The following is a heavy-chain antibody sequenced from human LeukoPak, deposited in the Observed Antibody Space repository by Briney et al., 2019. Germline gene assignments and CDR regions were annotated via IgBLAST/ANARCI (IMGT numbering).Heavy chain of an antibody. J-gene: IGHJ6*03. CDR2: IYTSGST. CDR1: GGSISSYY. D-gene: IGHD1-26*01. V-gene: IGHV4-4*07. Sequence: SETLSLTCTVSGGSISSYYWSWIRQPAGKGLEWIGRIYTSGSTNYNPSLKSRVTKSVDTSKNQFSLKLSSVTAADTAVYYCAREEVGASEAYYYYYYMDVWGKGTTVTVSS. CDR3: AREEVGASEAYYYYYYMDV.